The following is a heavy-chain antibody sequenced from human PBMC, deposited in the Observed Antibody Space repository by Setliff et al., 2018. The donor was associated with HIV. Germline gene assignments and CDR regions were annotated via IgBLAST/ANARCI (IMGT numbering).Heavy chain of an antibody. D-gene: IGHD2-15*01. CDR3: AKDRYCSGGSCNSGNAFDI. Sequence: GSLRLSCAASGFTFSDYDIHWVRQAPGKGLEWILLIRYDVTNKYYADSVRGRFTVSRDNSKNTVYLEMNSLREEDTAVYYCAKDRYCSGGSCNSGNAFDIWGQGTMVTVSS. CDR2: IRYDVTNK. CDR1: GFTFSDYD. V-gene: IGHV3-30*02. J-gene: IGHJ3*02.